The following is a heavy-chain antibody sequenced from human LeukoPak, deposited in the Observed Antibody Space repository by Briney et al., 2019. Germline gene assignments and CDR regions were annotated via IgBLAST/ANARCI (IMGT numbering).Heavy chain of an antibody. D-gene: IGHD4-17*01. CDR3: VRDRTTVTLFDS. V-gene: IGHV3-30*02. CDR1: GFTFSSYG. CDR2: IRYDGSNK. J-gene: IGHJ4*02. Sequence: GGSLRLSCAASGFTFSSYGMHWARQAPGKGLEWVAFIRYDGSNKYYADSVKGRFTISRDNSKNTLYLQMNSLRAEDTAVYYCVRDRTTVTLFDSWGQGTLGTVSS.